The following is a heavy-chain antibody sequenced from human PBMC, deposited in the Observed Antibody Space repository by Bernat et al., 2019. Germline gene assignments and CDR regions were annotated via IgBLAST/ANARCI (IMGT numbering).Heavy chain of an antibody. J-gene: IGHJ4*02. V-gene: IGHV3-30*18. CDR3: AKPPQYYYGSSGVDY. D-gene: IGHD3-22*01. CDR1: GFTFSSYG. CDR2: ISYDGSNK. Sequence: QVQLVESGGGVVQPGRSLRLSCSASGFTFSSYGMHWVRQAPGQGLEWVAVISYDGSNKYYEDSVKGRFTISRDNSKNTLYLQMNSLSAADTAVYYCAKPPQYYYGSSGVDYWGQGTLVTVSS.